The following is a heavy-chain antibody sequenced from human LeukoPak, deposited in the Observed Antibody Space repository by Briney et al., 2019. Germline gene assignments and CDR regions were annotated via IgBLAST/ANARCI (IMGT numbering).Heavy chain of an antibody. CDR3: ARGPYDFWSGYSYPFDY. V-gene: IGHV4-34*01. Sequence: PSETLSLTCAVYGGSFSGYYWSWIRQPPGKGLEWIGEINHSGSTNYNPSLKSRVTISVDTSKNQFSLKLSSVTAADTAVYYCARGPYDFWSGYSYPFDYWGQGTLVTVS. D-gene: IGHD3-3*01. CDR2: INHSGST. CDR1: GGSFSGYY. J-gene: IGHJ4*02.